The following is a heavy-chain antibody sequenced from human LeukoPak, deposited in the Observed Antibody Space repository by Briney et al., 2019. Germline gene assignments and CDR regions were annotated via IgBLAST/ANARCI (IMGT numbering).Heavy chain of an antibody. CDR1: GSTFSRSY. Sequence: PGGSLRLSCAASGSTFSRSYMGWVRQPPGKGLEWIGSIYYSGSTYYNPSLKSRVTISVDTSKNQFSLKLSSVTAADTAVYYCVGSWYAGYFQHWGQGTLVTVSS. CDR3: VGSWYAGYFQH. D-gene: IGHD6-13*01. CDR2: IYYSGST. J-gene: IGHJ1*01. V-gene: IGHV4-39*01.